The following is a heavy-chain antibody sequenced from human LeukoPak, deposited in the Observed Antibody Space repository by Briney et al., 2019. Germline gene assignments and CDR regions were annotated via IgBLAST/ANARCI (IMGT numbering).Heavy chain of an antibody. J-gene: IGHJ4*02. CDR1: GGSISNYY. Sequence: SETLSLTCPVSGGSISNYYYWTWIRQPPGKGLEWIGYVYYTGSTNFNPSLKSRVTMSLYTSRNQFSLKLTSLTAADTAVYYCARGAMATTPFFDYWGQGTLVTVSS. CDR3: ARGAMATTPFFDY. CDR2: VYYTGST. D-gene: IGHD5-24*01. V-gene: IGHV4-59*01.